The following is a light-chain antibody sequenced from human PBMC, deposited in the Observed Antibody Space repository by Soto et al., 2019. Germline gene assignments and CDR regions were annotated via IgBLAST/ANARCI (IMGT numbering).Light chain of an antibody. Sequence: EIVLTQSPGTLSLSPGERATLFCRASQSVSSSYLAWYQQKPGQAPRLLIYGASSRATGVPDRFSGSGSGTDFTLTLTGLEPEDFALYYCQQYDNSPWTFGQGTKVEIK. CDR3: QQYDNSPWT. V-gene: IGKV3-20*01. J-gene: IGKJ1*01. CDR1: QSVSSSY. CDR2: GAS.